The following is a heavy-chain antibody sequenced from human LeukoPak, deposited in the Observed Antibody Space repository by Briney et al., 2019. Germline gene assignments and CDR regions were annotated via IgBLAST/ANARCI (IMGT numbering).Heavy chain of an antibody. D-gene: IGHD2/OR15-2a*01. J-gene: IGHJ5*02. Sequence: ASVKVSCKASGYTFTNYGISWVRQAPGQGLEWMGWISTYNGYTNYAQTFQGRATMTTDTSTSTAYMELRSLRSDDTAVYYCARADNNSWLDWFDPWGQGALVTVSS. CDR3: ARADNNSWLDWFDP. CDR2: ISTYNGYT. CDR1: GYTFTNYG. V-gene: IGHV1-18*01.